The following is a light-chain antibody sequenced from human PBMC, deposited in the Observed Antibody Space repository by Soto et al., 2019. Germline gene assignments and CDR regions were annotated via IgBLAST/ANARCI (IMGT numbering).Light chain of an antibody. CDR2: RES. CDR3: LQYHNLWA. V-gene: IGKV3-15*01. Sequence: IVLTQSPATLSVSPGERATFSCRASQNIYSNIAWYQQRPGQDTRVLIYRESTRATGVPARFSGSGSGTEFTLTISSLQSEDFAVYSCLQYHNLWAFGQGTKVDIK. J-gene: IGKJ1*01. CDR1: QNIYSN.